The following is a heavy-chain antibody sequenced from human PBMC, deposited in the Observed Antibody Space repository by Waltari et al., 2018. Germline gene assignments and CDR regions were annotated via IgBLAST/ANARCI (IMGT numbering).Heavy chain of an antibody. CDR1: GGSFSGYY. V-gene: IGHV4-34*01. D-gene: IGHD3-10*01. J-gene: IGHJ4*02. Sequence: QVQLQQWGAGLLKPSETLSLTCAVYGGSFSGYYWLWSRQRPGKGLGWIGEINHSGSTNYNPSLKSRVTISVDTSKNQFSLKLSSVTAADTAVYYCARGGVRGVITLYYWGQGTLVTVSS. CDR3: ARGGVRGVITLYY. CDR2: INHSGST.